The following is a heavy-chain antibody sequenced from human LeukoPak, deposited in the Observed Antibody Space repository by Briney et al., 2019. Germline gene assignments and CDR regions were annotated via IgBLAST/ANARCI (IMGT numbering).Heavy chain of an antibody. CDR1: GFSVSNNY. CDR2: IYSGGST. J-gene: IGHJ3*02. V-gene: IGHV3-53*01. CDR3: ASNLEARNAFDI. Sequence: GGSLRLSCAASGFSVSNNYMSWVRQPPGKGLEWVSVIYSGGSTYYADSVKGRFTISRDNSKNTLYLQVNSLRAEDTAVYYCASNLEARNAFDIWGQGTMVTVSS. D-gene: IGHD1-1*01.